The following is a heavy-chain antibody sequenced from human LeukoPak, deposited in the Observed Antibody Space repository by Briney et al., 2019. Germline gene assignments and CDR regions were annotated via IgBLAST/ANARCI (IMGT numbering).Heavy chain of an antibody. CDR2: ISAYNGNT. J-gene: IGHJ5*02. CDR3: ARESTSLTGGWFDP. V-gene: IGHV1-18*04. CDR1: GYTFTGYY. D-gene: IGHD2-2*01. Sequence: ASVKVSCKASGYTFTGYYMHWVRQAPGQGLEWMGWISAYNGNTNYAQKLQGRVTMTTDTSTNTAYMELRSLRSDDTAVYYCARESTSLTGGWFDPSGQGTLVTVSS.